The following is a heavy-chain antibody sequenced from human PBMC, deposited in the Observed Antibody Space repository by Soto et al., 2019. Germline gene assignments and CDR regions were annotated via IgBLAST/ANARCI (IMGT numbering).Heavy chain of an antibody. D-gene: IGHD2-2*02. Sequence: EVQLVESGGGLVQPGGSLRLSCEASGFTVSTYRMNWVRQAPGKGLEWVSYISSTSTSIYYADSVKGRFTISRDNAKSSLYLQMNSLRDEDTAVYYCARELGRTYTWGDVGGWGQGTLVTVSS. CDR2: ISSTSTSI. V-gene: IGHV3-48*02. J-gene: IGHJ4*02. CDR1: GFTVSTYR. CDR3: ARELGRTYTWGDVGG.